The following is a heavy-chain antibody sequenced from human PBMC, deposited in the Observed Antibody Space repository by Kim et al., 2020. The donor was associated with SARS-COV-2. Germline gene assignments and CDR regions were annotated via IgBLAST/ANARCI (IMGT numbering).Heavy chain of an antibody. CDR1: GFTFSSYA. Sequence: GGSLRLSCAASGFTFSSYAMHWVRQAPGKGLEYVSAISSNGGSTYYADSVKGRFTISRDNSKNTLYLQMGSLRAEDMAVYYCARSPGGGSLNYYYYGMDVWGQGATVTVAS. J-gene: IGHJ6*02. V-gene: IGHV3-64*02. D-gene: IGHD3-16*01. CDR2: ISSNGGST. CDR3: ARSPGGGSLNYYYYGMDV.